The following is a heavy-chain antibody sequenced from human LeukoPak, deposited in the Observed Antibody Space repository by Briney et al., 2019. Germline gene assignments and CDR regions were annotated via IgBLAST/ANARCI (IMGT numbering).Heavy chain of an antibody. J-gene: IGHJ4*02. V-gene: IGHV1-69*13. CDR1: GGTFSSYA. CDR3: ARDPHMYSSGWYGFDY. Sequence: SVKVSCKASGGTFSSYAISWVRQAPGQGLEWMGGIIPIFGTANYAQKFQGRVTITADESTSTAYMELSSLRSEDTAVYYCARDPHMYSSGWYGFDYWGQGTLVTVSS. D-gene: IGHD6-19*01. CDR2: IIPIFGTA.